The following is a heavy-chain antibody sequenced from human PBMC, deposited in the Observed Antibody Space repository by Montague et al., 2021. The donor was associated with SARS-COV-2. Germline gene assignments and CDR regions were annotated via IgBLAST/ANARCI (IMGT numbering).Heavy chain of an antibody. CDR2: INDSGGT. CDR3: ARGVPGY. D-gene: IGHD4/OR15-4a*01. CDR1: GGSFSGYN. Sequence: SETLSLTCAVYGGSFSGYNWGWVRHSPGKGLEWMGQINDSGGTKSNPSLKSRVTITLYTSKNQFSLKLSSVTAADTAVYYCARGVPGYWGQGTLVTVSS. V-gene: IGHV4-34*01. J-gene: IGHJ4*02.